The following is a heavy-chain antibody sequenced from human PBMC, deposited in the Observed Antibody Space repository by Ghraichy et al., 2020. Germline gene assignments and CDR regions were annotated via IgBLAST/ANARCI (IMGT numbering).Heavy chain of an antibody. CDR2: ISGGGSST. Sequence: GGSLRLSCAASGFTFISQAMGWVRQAPGKGLEWVSVISGGGSSTYYADSVKGRFTISRDNSKNTLYLQMNSLRAEDTAVYYCAKGSYGPGSYGIHLWGQGTLVTVSS. D-gene: IGHD3-10*01. CDR3: AKGSYGPGSYGIHL. J-gene: IGHJ4*02. V-gene: IGHV3-23*01. CDR1: GFTFISQA.